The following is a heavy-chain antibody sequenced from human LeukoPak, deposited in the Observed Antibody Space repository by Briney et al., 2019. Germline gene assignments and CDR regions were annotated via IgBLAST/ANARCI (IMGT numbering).Heavy chain of an antibody. CDR1: GFTFSSYS. V-gene: IGHV3-23*01. Sequence: GGSLRLSCAASGFTFSSYSMNWVRQAPGKGLEWVSALSARGGRTFYADSVNGRFTISRDNSKNTLYPQMNSLRAEDTAVYYCAKEGSESYSATPFEYWGQGTLVTVSS. CDR2: LSARGGRT. J-gene: IGHJ4*02. CDR3: AKEGSESYSATPFEY. D-gene: IGHD3-10*01.